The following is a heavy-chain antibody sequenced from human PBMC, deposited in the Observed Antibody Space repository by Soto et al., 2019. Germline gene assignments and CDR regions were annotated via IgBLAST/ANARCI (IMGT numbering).Heavy chain of an antibody. J-gene: IGHJ6*03. CDR3: ARHTIPHGPGGSWGYYYYMDV. D-gene: IGHD2-2*02. V-gene: IGHV4-39*01. CDR1: GGSISSSSYY. CDR2: VYYSGST. Sequence: QLQLQESGPGLVKPSETLSLTCTVSGGSISSSSYYWGWIRQPPGKGLEWIGNVYYSGSTYYNPSLKSRVTISVDTSKNQFSLELSSVTAADTAVYYCARHTIPHGPGGSWGYYYYMDVWGKGTTVTVSS.